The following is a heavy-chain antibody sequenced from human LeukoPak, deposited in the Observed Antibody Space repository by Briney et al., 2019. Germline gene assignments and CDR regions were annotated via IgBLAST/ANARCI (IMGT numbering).Heavy chain of an antibody. Sequence: SETLSLTCTVSGGSISSYYWSWIRQPPGKGLEWIGYIYTSGSTNYNPSLKSRVTISVDTSKNQFSLKLSSVTAADTAVYYCARLDSGSYSYWSQGTLVTVSS. CDR1: GGSISSYY. V-gene: IGHV4-4*09. CDR2: IYTSGST. CDR3: ARLDSGSYSY. J-gene: IGHJ4*02. D-gene: IGHD1-26*01.